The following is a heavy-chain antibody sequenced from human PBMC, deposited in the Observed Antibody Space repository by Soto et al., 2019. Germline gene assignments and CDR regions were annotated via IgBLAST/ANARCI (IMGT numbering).Heavy chain of an antibody. J-gene: IGHJ4*02. V-gene: IGHV1-69*06. CDR2: IIPIFGTA. D-gene: IGHD3-10*01. CDR1: GGTFSSYA. Sequence: QVQLVQSGAEVKKPGSSVKVSCKASGGTFSSYAISWVRQAPGQGLEWMGGIIPIFGTANYAQKFQGRVTITADKSTSTDYMELSSLRSEDTAVYYCARGTAYYYGSGCYSYYFDYWGQGTLVTVSS. CDR3: ARGTAYYYGSGCYSYYFDY.